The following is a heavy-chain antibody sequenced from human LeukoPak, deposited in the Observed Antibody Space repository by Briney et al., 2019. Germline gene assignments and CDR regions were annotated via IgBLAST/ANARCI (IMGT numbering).Heavy chain of an antibody. V-gene: IGHV1-69*05. D-gene: IGHD3-3*01. J-gene: IGHJ4*02. CDR3: ARSALFGVVIKDTIFDY. CDR2: IIPIFGTA. Sequence: ASVKVSCKASGGTFSSYAISWVRQAPGQGLEWMGRIIPIFGTANYAQKFQGRVTITTDESSSTAYMELSSLRSEDTAVYYCARSALFGVVIKDTIFDYWGQGTLVTVSS. CDR1: GGTFSSYA.